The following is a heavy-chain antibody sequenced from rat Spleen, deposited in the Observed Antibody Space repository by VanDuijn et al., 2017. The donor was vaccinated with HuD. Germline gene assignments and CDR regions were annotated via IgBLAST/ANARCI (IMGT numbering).Heavy chain of an antibody. CDR3: ARADIASISSDGI. CDR1: GFSLTTNV. V-gene: IGHV2S12*01. Sequence: QEQLKEAGPGLLQPTQNLSHACTVSGFSLTTNVVRWVRQPPGKGLEWIAAISSGGNTYHNSVLSARLSISRDTSKRQVFLKMNSLQTEDTATYYCARADIASISSDGIWGQGVMVTVSS. J-gene: IGHJ2*01. CDR2: ISSGGNT. D-gene: IGHD1-2*01.